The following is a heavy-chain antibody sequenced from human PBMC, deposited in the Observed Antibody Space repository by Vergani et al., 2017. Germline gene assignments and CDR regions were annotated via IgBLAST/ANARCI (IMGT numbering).Heavy chain of an antibody. V-gene: IGHV1-69*13. CDR1: GGTFSSYA. D-gene: IGHD2-2*01. Sequence: QVQLVQSGAEVKKPGSSVKVSCKASGGTFSSYAISWVRQAPGQGLEWMGRIIPIFGTANYAQKFQGRVTITADESTSTAYMELSSLRSEDTAVYYCASVGGXPAAMNYYYYGMDVWGQGTTVTVSS. CDR3: ASVGGXPAAMNYYYYGMDV. CDR2: IIPIFGTA. J-gene: IGHJ6*02.